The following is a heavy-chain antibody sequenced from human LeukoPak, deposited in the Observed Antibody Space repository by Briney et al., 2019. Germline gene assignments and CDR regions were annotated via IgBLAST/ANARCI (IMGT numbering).Heavy chain of an antibody. J-gene: IGHJ5*02. Sequence: SETVSLTCAVYGGSFSGYYWSWIRQPPGKGLEWIGEINHSGSTNYNPSLKSRVTISVDTSKNQFSLKLSSVTAADTAVYYCARPRGSRRGQNWFDPWGQGTLVTVSS. CDR3: ARPRGSRRGQNWFDP. D-gene: IGHD2-15*01. CDR2: INHSGST. CDR1: GGSFSGYY. V-gene: IGHV4-34*01.